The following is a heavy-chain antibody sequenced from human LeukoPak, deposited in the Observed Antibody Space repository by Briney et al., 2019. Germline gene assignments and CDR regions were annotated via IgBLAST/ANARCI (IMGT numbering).Heavy chain of an antibody. Sequence: GRSLRLSCAASGFTFSSYGMHWVRQAPGKGLEWVAVIWYDGSNKYYADSVKGRFTISRDNSKNTLYLQMNSLGAEDTAVYYCARTGIRGGMDVWGQGTTVTVSS. V-gene: IGHV3-33*01. J-gene: IGHJ6*02. CDR1: GFTFSSYG. D-gene: IGHD1-14*01. CDR3: ARTGIRGGMDV. CDR2: IWYDGSNK.